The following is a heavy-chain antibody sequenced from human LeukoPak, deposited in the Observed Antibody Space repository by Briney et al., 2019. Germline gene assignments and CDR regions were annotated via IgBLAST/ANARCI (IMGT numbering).Heavy chain of an antibody. Sequence: GASVKVSCKASGYTFTGYYMHWVRQAPGQGLEWMGWINPNSGGTNYAQKFQGRVTMTRDTSISTAYMELSRLRSDDTAVYYCARDLRFLEWLSVSMDVWGQGTTVTVSS. J-gene: IGHJ6*02. CDR2: INPNSGGT. CDR1: GYTFTGYY. D-gene: IGHD3-3*01. V-gene: IGHV1-2*02. CDR3: ARDLRFLEWLSVSMDV.